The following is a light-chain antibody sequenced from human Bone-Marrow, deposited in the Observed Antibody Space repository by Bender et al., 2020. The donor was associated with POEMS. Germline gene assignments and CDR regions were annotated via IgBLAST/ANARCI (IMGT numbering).Light chain of an antibody. V-gene: IGLV3-1*01. J-gene: IGLJ2*01. CDR3: QAWDSRTDIV. CDR2: QTR. Sequence: ARITCSGDALPNHFSYWYQQKPGQSPLLVIYQTRQRPSGIPERFSGSSSGNTATLTISGTQATDDADYYCQAWDSRTDIVFGGGTRLTVL. CDR1: ALPNHF.